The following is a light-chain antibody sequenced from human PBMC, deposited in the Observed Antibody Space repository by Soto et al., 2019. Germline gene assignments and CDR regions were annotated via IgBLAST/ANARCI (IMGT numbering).Light chain of an antibody. CDR3: QQYNNWPYT. V-gene: IGKV3-15*01. J-gene: IGKJ2*01. Sequence: EIVMTQSPATLSVSPGERATLSCRASQSVSSNLAWYQQKPGQAPRLLIYGASTTATGIPGRFSGSGSGTEFTLAISSLQSEDFAVYYCQQYNNWPYTFGHGTKLEIK. CDR2: GAS. CDR1: QSVSSN.